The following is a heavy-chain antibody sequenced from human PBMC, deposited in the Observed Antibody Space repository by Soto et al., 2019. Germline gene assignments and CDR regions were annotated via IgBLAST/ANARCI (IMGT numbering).Heavy chain of an antibody. J-gene: IGHJ4*02. V-gene: IGHV4-30-2*01. CDR3: AREYSGSPQYYFDY. CDR2: IYHSGST. D-gene: IGHD1-26*01. CDR1: GGSISSGCYS. Sequence: TLSLTCAVSGGSISSGCYSWSWIRQPPGKGLEWIGYIYHSGSTYYNPSLKSRVTISVDRSKNQFSLKLSSVTAADTAVYYCAREYSGSPQYYFDYWGQGTLVTVSS.